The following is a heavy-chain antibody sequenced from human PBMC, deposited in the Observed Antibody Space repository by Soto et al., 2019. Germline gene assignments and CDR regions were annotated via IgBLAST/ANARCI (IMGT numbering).Heavy chain of an antibody. CDR2: IYHSGTT. CDR1: GGPLSSCD. Sequence: SETLSRTCTVYGGPLSSCDWNWSLQPPVKQLKRIGGIYHSGTTNSNPSLNSRVIISAYTSKNQFSLKLTSVTAADTAVYYCARSERTLSCYYGMEVWGKGTTVTVSS. V-gene: IGHV4-34*01. J-gene: IGHJ6*04. CDR3: ARSERTLSCYYGMEV.